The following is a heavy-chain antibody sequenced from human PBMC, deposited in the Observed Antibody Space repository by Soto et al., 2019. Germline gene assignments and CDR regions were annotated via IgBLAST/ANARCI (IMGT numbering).Heavy chain of an antibody. V-gene: IGHV3-7*05. Sequence: EVQLVESGGGLVQPGGSLRLSCAASGFTFSSYWMSWVRQAPGKGLEWVANIKQEGSEKYYVDSVKGRFTISRDNAKNSLYLQMNSLRAEDTAVYYCARDWSGYSGSYEDYFDYWGQGTLVTVSS. CDR1: GFTFSSYW. CDR2: IKQEGSEK. D-gene: IGHD1-26*01. CDR3: ARDWSGYSGSYEDYFDY. J-gene: IGHJ4*02.